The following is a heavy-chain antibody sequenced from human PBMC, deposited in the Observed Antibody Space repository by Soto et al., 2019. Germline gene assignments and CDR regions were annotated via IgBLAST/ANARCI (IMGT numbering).Heavy chain of an antibody. CDR2: MNHSGST. V-gene: IGHV4-34*01. Sequence: QVQLQQWGAGLLKPSETLSLTCAVYGGSFSGYYWSWIRQPPGKGLEWIGEMNHSGSTNYNPSLKSRVTISVDTSKNQFSLKLSSVTAADTAVYYCARGVIRYSSSPVDYWGQGTLVTVSS. CDR3: ARGVIRYSSSPVDY. J-gene: IGHJ4*02. CDR1: GGSFSGYY. D-gene: IGHD6-6*01.